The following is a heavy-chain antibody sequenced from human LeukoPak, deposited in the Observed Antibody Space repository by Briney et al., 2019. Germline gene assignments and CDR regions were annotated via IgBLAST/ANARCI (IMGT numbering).Heavy chain of an antibody. CDR2: IVGSGGST. Sequence: PGGSLRLSCAVSGFTFSSYAMSWVRQAPGKGLEWVSAIVGSGGSTYYAGSVKGRFTISRDNSKNTLYLQMNSLGAEDTALYYCAKDAKRNYDFWDRFDCWGQGTLVTVSS. CDR3: AKDAKRNYDFWDRFDC. CDR1: GFTFSSYA. D-gene: IGHD3-3*01. V-gene: IGHV3-23*01. J-gene: IGHJ4*02.